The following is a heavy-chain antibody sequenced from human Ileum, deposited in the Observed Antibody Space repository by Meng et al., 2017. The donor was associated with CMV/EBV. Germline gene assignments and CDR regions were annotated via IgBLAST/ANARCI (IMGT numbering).Heavy chain of an antibody. J-gene: IGHJ4*02. CDR1: TFSSYA. CDR2: ISRTGGST. V-gene: IGHV3-23*01. Sequence: TFSSYAVSWVRQAPGKGLEWVSTISRTGGSTYHTNSVKGRFIISRDNSKNTLFLQMNSLRAEDTAVYYCARHLTYGSGSLSPYYFDCWGQGTLVTVSS. D-gene: IGHD3-10*01. CDR3: ARHLTYGSGSLSPYYFDC.